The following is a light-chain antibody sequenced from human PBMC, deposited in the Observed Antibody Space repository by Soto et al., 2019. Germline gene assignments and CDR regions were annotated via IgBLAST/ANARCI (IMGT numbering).Light chain of an antibody. V-gene: IGKV1-27*01. CDR3: QKYDSAPLT. CDR2: GAS. CDR1: QDFGHS. J-gene: IGKJ4*01. Sequence: DIQMTQSPSSLSASVGDRVTFTCRASQDFGHSLAWYQQKPGKPIQLLIYGASTLHSGVPSRFSGSGSGTDFTLTISSLQLEDVATYYCQKYDSAPLTFGGGTKVEIK.